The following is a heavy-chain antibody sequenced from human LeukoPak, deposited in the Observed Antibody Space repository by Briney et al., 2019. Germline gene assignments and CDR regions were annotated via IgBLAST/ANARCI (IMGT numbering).Heavy chain of an antibody. J-gene: IGHJ4*02. CDR2: MYYSGIT. Sequence: PSETLSLTCTVSGGSISSSNYYWGWIRQPPGKGLEWIGSMYYSGITHYNPSLKSRVTIAVDTSKNQFSLKLSSVTAADTAVYYCARSIDSSVLYFDYWGQGSLVTVSP. V-gene: IGHV4-39*01. CDR3: ARSIDSSVLYFDY. D-gene: IGHD6-25*01. CDR1: GGSISSSNYY.